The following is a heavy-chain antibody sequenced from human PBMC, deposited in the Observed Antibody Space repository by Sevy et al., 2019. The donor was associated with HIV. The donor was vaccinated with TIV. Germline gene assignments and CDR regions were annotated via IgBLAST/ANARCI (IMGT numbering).Heavy chain of an antibody. CDR2: ISHDGINE. J-gene: IGHJ6*02. CDR3: ANAYSESYSHSYLYALDV. D-gene: IGHD1-26*01. Sequence: GGSLRLSCIGSGFSFSYYGIHWVRQSPGKGLDWVALISHDGINEYYADSVKGRFTISRDNSKNTVYLEMNSLRNEDTAIYSCANAYSESYSHSYLYALDVWGQGTTVTVSS. CDR1: GFSFSYYG. V-gene: IGHV3-30*18.